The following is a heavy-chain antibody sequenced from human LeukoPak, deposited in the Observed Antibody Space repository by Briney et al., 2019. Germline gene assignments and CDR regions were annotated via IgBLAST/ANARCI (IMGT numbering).Heavy chain of an antibody. CDR2: ISGSGAMT. Sequence: GGSLRLSCAASGFTLSNHAMIWVRQAPGKGLEWVSSISGSGAMTYYADSVKGRFTISRDNAMDTLYLQMNSLRADDTAVYYCARSGCTNGVCYMVGNYWGQGTLVTVSS. V-gene: IGHV3-23*01. J-gene: IGHJ4*02. CDR1: GFTLSNHA. D-gene: IGHD2-8*01. CDR3: ARSGCTNGVCYMVGNY.